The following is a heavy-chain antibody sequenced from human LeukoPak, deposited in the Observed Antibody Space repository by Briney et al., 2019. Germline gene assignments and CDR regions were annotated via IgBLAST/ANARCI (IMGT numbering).Heavy chain of an antibody. CDR3: ARVGYDGSGSPREAGRYYFDY. J-gene: IGHJ4*02. Sequence: GGSLRLSCAASGFTFSSYSMNWVRQAPGKGLEWVSSISSSSSYIYYADSVKGRFTISRDNAKNSLYLQMNSLRAEDTAVYYCARVGYDGSGSPREAGRYYFDYWGQGTLVTVSS. V-gene: IGHV3-21*01. CDR1: GFTFSSYS. D-gene: IGHD3-10*01. CDR2: ISSSSSYI.